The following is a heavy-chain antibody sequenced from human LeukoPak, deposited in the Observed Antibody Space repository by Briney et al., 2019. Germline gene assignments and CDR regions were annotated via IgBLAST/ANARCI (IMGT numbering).Heavy chain of an antibody. CDR3: AAAGLGVAHWIAS. D-gene: IGHD2-15*01. CDR2: LPYDGSYN. CDR1: GVSLSSYG. Sequence: GGSLRLSCLVSGVSLSSYGMHWVRQAPGKGLEWLAWLPYDGSYNLTAASLKGRFAISKDISKNTLFLDMDSLGDTAVYYCAAAGLGVAHWIASWGQGTLVIVSS. J-gene: IGHJ5*01. V-gene: IGHV3-30*02.